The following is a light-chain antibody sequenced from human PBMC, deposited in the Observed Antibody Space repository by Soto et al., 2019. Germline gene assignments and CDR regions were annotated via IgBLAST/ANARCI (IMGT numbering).Light chain of an antibody. J-gene: IGKJ5*01. CDR3: QQYSNWPPSIT. V-gene: IGKV3-15*01. CDR1: ETISTN. CDR2: GSS. Sequence: EIVLTQSPATLSVSPGERATLSCRATETISTNLAWFQRKPGQPPRLLIYGSSTSATGVPDRFSGSGSGTELTLIISSLQSEDVALYYCQQYSNWPPSITFGQGTRLEIK.